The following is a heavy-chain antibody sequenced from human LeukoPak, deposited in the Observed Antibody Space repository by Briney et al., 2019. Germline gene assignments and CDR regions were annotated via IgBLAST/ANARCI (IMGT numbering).Heavy chain of an antibody. D-gene: IGHD2-2*01. Sequence: GGSLRLSCAASGFTFSSYWMSWVRQAPGEGLEWVANIKQDGSEKYYVDSVKGRFTISRDNAKNSLYLQMNSLRAEDTAVFYCARLVGVPAAMRGYYYYYGMDVWGQGTTVTVSS. J-gene: IGHJ6*02. CDR3: ARLVGVPAAMRGYYYYYGMDV. V-gene: IGHV3-7*01. CDR2: IKQDGSEK. CDR1: GFTFSSYW.